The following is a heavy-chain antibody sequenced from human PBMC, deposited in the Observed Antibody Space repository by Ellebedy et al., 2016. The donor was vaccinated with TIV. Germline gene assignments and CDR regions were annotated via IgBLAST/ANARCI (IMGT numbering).Heavy chain of an antibody. D-gene: IGHD1-26*01. V-gene: IGHV3-7*01. CDR2: IKQDGSEK. CDR1: GFTFSSYW. CDR3: ARDSPPLVGATHVCFDY. J-gene: IGHJ4*02. Sequence: GESLKISCAASGFTFSSYWMSWVRQAPGKGLEWVANIKQDGSEKYYVDSVKGRFTISRDNAKNSLYLQMNSLRAEDTAVYYCARDSPPLVGATHVCFDYWGQGTLVTVSS.